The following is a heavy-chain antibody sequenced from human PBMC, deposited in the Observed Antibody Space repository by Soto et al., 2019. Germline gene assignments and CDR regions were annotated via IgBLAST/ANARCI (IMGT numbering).Heavy chain of an antibody. CDR2: INHSGST. D-gene: IGHD2-21*02. V-gene: IGHV4-34*01. CDR3: ASGVYCGGDCYGGY. Sequence: QVQLQQWGAGLLKPSETLSLTCAVYGGSFSGYYWSWIRQPPGKGLEWIGEINHSGSTNYNPSLTSRVTRSVDTSKNQFALQLSSVTAADTAVYYCASGVYCGGDCYGGYWGQGTLVTVSS. CDR1: GGSFSGYY. J-gene: IGHJ4*02.